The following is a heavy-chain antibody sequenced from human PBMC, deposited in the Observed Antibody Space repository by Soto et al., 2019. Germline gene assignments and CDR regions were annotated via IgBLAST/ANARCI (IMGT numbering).Heavy chain of an antibody. J-gene: IGHJ4*02. CDR3: ARVTYDSSGHGLDY. D-gene: IGHD3-22*01. V-gene: IGHV1-3*01. Sequence: ASVKVSFKASGYTFTNYAMHLVRQAPGQRLEWMGWINAGNGNTKYSQKFQGRVTMTTHTSTSTAYMELRSLRSDDTAVYYCARVTYDSSGHGLDYWGQGTLVTVSS. CDR1: GYTFTNYA. CDR2: INAGNGNT.